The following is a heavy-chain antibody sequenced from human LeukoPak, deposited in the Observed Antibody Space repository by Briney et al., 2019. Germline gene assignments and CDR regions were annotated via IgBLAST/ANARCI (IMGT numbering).Heavy chain of an antibody. D-gene: IGHD5-12*01. V-gene: IGHV3-23*01. CDR3: AKDRGRDGYNYGGTFDY. Sequence: GGSLRLSCAASGFTFSSYAMSWVRQAPGKGLKWVSAISGSGGSTYYADSVKGRFTISRDNSKNTLYLQMNSLRAEDTAVYYCAKDRGRDGYNYGGTFDYWGQGTLVTVSS. CDR2: ISGSGGST. J-gene: IGHJ4*02. CDR1: GFTFSSYA.